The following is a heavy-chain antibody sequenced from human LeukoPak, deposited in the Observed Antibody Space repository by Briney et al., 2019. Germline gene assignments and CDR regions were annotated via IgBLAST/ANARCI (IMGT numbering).Heavy chain of an antibody. CDR1: GFTFSSYS. D-gene: IGHD3-22*01. CDR2: ISSSSSYI. CDR3: ASDSYDSSGYLPMDY. Sequence: GGSLRLSCAASGFTFSSYSMNWVRQAPGKGLEWVSSISSSSSYIYYADSVKGRFTISRDNAKNSLYLQMNSLRAEDTAVYYCASDSYDSSGYLPMDYWGQGTLVTVSS. J-gene: IGHJ4*02. V-gene: IGHV3-21*01.